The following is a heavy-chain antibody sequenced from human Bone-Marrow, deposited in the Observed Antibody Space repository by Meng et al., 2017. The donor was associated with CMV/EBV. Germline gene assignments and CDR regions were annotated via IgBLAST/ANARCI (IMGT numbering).Heavy chain of an antibody. CDR2: ISYDGSNK. J-gene: IGHJ6*02. V-gene: IGHV3-30*14. D-gene: IGHD2-21*01. Sequence: GGSLRLSCAASGFTFSSYAMHWVRQAPGKGLEWVAVISYDGSNKYYADSVKGRFTISRDNSKNTLYLQMNSLRAEDTAVYYCARGDYGGTRGSYYYYYGKDVWGQGTTVTVSS. CDR3: ARGDYGGTRGSYYYYYGKDV. CDR1: GFTFSSYA.